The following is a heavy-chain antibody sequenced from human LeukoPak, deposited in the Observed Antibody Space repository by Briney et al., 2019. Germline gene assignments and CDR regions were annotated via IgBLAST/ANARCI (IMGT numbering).Heavy chain of an antibody. V-gene: IGHV4-34*01. D-gene: IGHD2-2*01. CDR1: GGSFSGYY. CDR2: INHSGST. Sequence: PSETLSLTCAVYGGSFSGYYWSWIRQPPGKGLEWVGEINHSGSTNYSPSLKSRVTISVDTSKNQFSLKLSSVTAADTAVYYCARAYKIRDIVVVPAAISWFDPWGQGTLVTVSS. J-gene: IGHJ5*02. CDR3: ARAYKIRDIVVVPAAISWFDP.